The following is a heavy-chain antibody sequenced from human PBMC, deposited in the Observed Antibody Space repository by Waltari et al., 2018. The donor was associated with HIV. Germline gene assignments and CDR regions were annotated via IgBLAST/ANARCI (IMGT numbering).Heavy chain of an antibody. V-gene: IGHV3-66*02. Sequence: VESGGALVQPGGSLRLSCVGSGLPVSPNYMTWGRQAPGEGLEWVSVIYSDGRTDYTDSAKGRFTISRDTSKNTVFLQMNSLRPDDTAVFYCARGSTGRLQARGGYYGLDIWGRGTTVTVSS. CDR3: ARGSTGRLQARGGYYGLDI. CDR2: IYSDGRT. CDR1: GLPVSPNY. D-gene: IGHD2-8*02. J-gene: IGHJ6*02.